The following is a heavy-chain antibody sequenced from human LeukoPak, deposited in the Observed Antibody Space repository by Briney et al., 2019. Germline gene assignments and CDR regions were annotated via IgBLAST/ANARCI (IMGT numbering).Heavy chain of an antibody. CDR1: GGSISSSSYY. J-gene: IGHJ4*02. CDR2: IYYSGST. CDR3: ARQYYYDSSGYYFGY. Sequence: MSSETLSLTCTVSGGSISSSSYYWGWIRQPPGKGLEWIGSIYYSGSTYYNPSLKSRVTISVDTSKNQFSLKLSSVTAADTAVYYCARQYYYDSSGYYFGYWGQGTLVTVSS. V-gene: IGHV4-39*01. D-gene: IGHD3-22*01.